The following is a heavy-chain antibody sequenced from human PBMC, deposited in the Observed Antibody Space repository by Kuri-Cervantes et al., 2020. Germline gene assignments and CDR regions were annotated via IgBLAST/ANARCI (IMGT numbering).Heavy chain of an antibody. CDR2: INTDGSGT. V-gene: IGHV3-74*01. D-gene: IGHD3-10*01. J-gene: IGHJ6*03. CDR3: ARAGSRGAYYYYYMDV. Sequence: GGSLRLSCAASGFIFSSYWMHWVRQAPGKGLVWVSRINTDGSGTSYGDSVKGRFTISRDNAKNTLFLQMNSLRAEDTTVYYCARAGSRGAYYYYYMDVWGKGTTVTVSS. CDR1: GFIFSSYW.